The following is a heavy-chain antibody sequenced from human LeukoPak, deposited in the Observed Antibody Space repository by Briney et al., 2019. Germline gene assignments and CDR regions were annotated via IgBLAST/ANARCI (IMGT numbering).Heavy chain of an antibody. J-gene: IGHJ4*02. CDR3: ARGAVAGTGTFDY. CDR1: GGSISSSSYY. Sequence: PSETLSLTCTVSGGSISSSSYYWGWIRQPPGKGLEWIGSIYYSGSTYYNPSLKSRVTISVDTSKNQFSLNLSSVTAADTAVYYCARGAVAGTGTFDYWGQGTLVTVSS. D-gene: IGHD6-19*01. V-gene: IGHV4-39*01. CDR2: IYYSGST.